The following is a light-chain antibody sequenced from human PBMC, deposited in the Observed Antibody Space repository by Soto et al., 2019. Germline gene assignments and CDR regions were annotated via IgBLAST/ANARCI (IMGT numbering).Light chain of an antibody. V-gene: IGKV2D-29*01. CDR3: MQSIQRPLT. CDR1: QSLLNSNGETY. J-gene: IGKJ4*02. Sequence: DIVMTQTPPSLSVIPGQPASISCKSSQSLLNSNGETYLHWFLQKPGQPPQLLIDGVSNRFSGVPYTFSGCASGTDFTLRISRLETEYVGIYYCMQSIQRPLTVGGGTKVEIK. CDR2: GVS.